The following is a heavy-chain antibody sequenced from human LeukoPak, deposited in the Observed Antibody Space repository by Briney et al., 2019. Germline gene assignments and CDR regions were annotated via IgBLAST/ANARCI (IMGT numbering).Heavy chain of an antibody. CDR1: GFTFSSYG. CDR2: ISYDGSNK. D-gene: IGHD5-24*01. V-gene: IGHV3-30*18. Sequence: GGSLRLSCAASGFTFSSYGMHWVRQAPGKGLEWVAVISYDGSNKYYADSVKGRFTISRDNSKNTLYLQMNSLRAEDTAVYYCAKVTMEMATIGIGAFDIWGQGTMVTVSS. J-gene: IGHJ3*02. CDR3: AKVTMEMATIGIGAFDI.